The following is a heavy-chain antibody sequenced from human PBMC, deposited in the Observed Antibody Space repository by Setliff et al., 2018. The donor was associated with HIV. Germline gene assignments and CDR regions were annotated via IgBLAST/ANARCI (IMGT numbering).Heavy chain of an antibody. J-gene: IGHJ4*02. V-gene: IGHV4-34*01. CDR2: INHSGST. D-gene: IGHD3-16*01. Sequence: SETLSLTCAVYGGSFSGYYWSWIRQPPGKGLEWIGEINHSGSTNYNPYLKSRVTISVDTSKNQFSLKLSSVTAADTAVYYCARHQKVSFMSDHWGQGMLVTVSS. CDR3: ARHQKVSFMSDH. CDR1: GGSFSGYY.